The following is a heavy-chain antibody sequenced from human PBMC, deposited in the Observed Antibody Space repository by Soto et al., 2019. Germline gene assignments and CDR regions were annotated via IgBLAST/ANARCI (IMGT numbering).Heavy chain of an antibody. J-gene: IGHJ6*02. CDR1: GYSFTSYW. CDR2: IYPGDSDT. CDR3: ARTGRLTMVRGVISYYYGMDV. V-gene: IGHV5-51*01. Sequence: GESLKISCKGSGYSFTSYWIGWVRQMPGKGLEWMGIIYPGDSDTRYSPSFQGQVTISADKSISTAYLQGSSLKASDTAMYYCARTGRLTMVRGVISYYYGMDVWGQGTTVTVSS. D-gene: IGHD3-10*01.